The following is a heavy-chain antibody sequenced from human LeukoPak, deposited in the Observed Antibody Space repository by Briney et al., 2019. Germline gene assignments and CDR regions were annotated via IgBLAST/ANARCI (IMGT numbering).Heavy chain of an antibody. J-gene: IGHJ2*01. CDR1: GFTFSSYS. CDR2: ISSSSSYI. V-gene: IGHV3-21*04. D-gene: IGHD2-2*01. Sequence: NPGGSLRLSCAASGFTFSSYSMNWVRQAPGKGLEWVSSISSSSSYIYYADSVKGRFTISRDNAKNSLYLQMNSLRAEDTAVYYCAKDANGDCSSTSCSHYWYFDLWGRGTLVTVSS. CDR3: AKDANGDCSSTSCSHYWYFDL.